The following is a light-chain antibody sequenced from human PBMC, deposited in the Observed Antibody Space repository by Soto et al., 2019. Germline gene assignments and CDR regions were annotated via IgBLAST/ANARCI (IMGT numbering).Light chain of an antibody. CDR3: QSYDSSLSVSYV. V-gene: IGLV1-40*01. CDR2: GNK. J-gene: IGLJ1*01. CDR1: NSNIGSNT. Sequence: QSVLTQPPSASGTPGQTVAISCSGSNSNIGSNTVNWYQLFPGTAPKLLIYGNKNRPSGVPDRFSGSKSGTSASLAITGLQAEDEADYYCQSYDSSLSVSYVFGTDTQLTVL.